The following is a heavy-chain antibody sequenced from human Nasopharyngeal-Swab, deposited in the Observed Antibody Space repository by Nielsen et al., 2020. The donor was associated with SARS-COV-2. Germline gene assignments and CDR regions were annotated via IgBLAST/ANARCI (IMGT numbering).Heavy chain of an antibody. CDR1: GFTFSSYS. J-gene: IGHJ6*02. Sequence: GGSLRLSCAASGFTFSSYSMNWVRQAPGKGLEWVSSISSSSSYKYYADSVKGRFTISRDNAKNSLYLQMNSLRAEDTAVYYCARDDYYDSSGYYRYYYYGMDVWGQGTTVTVSS. V-gene: IGHV3-21*01. CDR2: ISSSSSYK. D-gene: IGHD3-22*01. CDR3: ARDDYYDSSGYYRYYYYGMDV.